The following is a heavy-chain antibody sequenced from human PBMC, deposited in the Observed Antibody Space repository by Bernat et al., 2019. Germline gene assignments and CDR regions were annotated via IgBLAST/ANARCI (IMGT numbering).Heavy chain of an antibody. D-gene: IGHD2-15*01. CDR3: TTDPYHLRIWY. J-gene: IGHJ4*02. CDR2: IKSKTDGGTK. Sequence: EVHLVESGGGLVKPGWSLRLSCAASGFGFNNAWMNWVRQAPGKGLEWVGRIKSKTDGGTKDYAAPVKGRFTISRDDSKNTLYLQMNSLKTEDTAVYYCTTDPYHLRIWYWGQGTLVTVSS. V-gene: IGHV3-15*07. CDR1: GFGFNNAW.